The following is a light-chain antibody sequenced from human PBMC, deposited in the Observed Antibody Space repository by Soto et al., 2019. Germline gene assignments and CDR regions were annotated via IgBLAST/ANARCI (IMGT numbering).Light chain of an antibody. CDR1: NSVVGGYNY. Sequence: SALASPRPVVGSPGRSVTIACTGTNSVVGGYNYVTWYQQHPGTAPNLMIYDVIKRPSGVPDRFSGSKTGNTASLTISGLQAEDEADYFCCSNAGSYTYVFGTGTKVTVL. CDR3: CSNAGSYTYV. J-gene: IGLJ1*01. CDR2: DVI. V-gene: IGLV2-11*01.